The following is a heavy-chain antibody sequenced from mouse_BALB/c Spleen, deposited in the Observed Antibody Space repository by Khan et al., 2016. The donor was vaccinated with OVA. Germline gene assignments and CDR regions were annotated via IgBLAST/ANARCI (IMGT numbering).Heavy chain of an antibody. CDR3: ARGLNYDGSWFAY. Sequence: QIQLVQSGPELKKPGETVKISCKASGYTFTNFGMNWVKQAPGKALKWMGWINTSTGEPTSADDFKGRFAFSLETSASTAYLQINNLKNEDMATYFCARGLNYDGSWFAYWGQGTLVTVSA. CDR2: INTSTGEP. V-gene: IGHV9-1*02. J-gene: IGHJ3*01. CDR1: GYTFTNFG. D-gene: IGHD2-4*01.